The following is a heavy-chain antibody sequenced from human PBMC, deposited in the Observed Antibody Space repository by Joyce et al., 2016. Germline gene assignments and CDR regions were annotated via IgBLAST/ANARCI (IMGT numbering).Heavy chain of an antibody. J-gene: IGHJ5*02. CDR2: DSYTTTT. D-gene: IGHD3-3*01. V-gene: IGHV4-39*07. CDR1: SGSLTTTPHY. Sequence: QQRLQESGPGLVRPSETLSLTCTVSSGSLTTTPHYWAWVRQPPGKGLGWIVSDSYTTTTQNNPCLKSLVTISMDPSKTRFALEVRSVTAADTAVYFCARVPGDFWSGPVSWGEGTLVTVSS. CDR3: ARVPGDFWSGPVS.